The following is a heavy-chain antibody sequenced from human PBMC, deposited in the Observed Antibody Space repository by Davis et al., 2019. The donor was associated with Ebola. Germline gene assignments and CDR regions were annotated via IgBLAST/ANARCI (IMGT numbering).Heavy chain of an antibody. V-gene: IGHV1-46*01. CDR3: ARETRGGNFDY. Sequence: ASVKVSCKASGYTFTSYYMNWVRQAPGQGLEWMGITNPNGGSTNYAQQIQDRVTMTRDTSTSTVYMELSSLRSEDTAVYYCARETRGGNFDYWGQGTLVTVSS. D-gene: IGHD3-10*01. CDR1: GYTFTSYY. CDR2: TNPNGGST. J-gene: IGHJ4*02.